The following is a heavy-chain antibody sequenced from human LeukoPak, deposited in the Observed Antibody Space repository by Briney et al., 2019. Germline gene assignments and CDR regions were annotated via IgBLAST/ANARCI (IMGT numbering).Heavy chain of an antibody. Sequence: GGSLRLSCVDSTLSVGGSFVSWVRQAPGKGLEWVSVIYSGGSVYSADSVKGRFTISRDYSDNTVYLQMNSLRVEDTAVYYCARGLGTNYGGYCTGGGCPVYWGQGTLVTVSS. J-gene: IGHJ4*02. V-gene: IGHV3-66*01. CDR1: TLSVGGSF. CDR2: IYSGGSV. D-gene: IGHD2-8*02. CDR3: ARGLGTNYGGYCTGGGCPVY.